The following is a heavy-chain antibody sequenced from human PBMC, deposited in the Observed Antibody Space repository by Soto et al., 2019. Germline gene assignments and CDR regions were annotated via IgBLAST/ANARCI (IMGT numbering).Heavy chain of an antibody. CDR3: AREGRVYNF. CDR2: INPNRGDT. Sequence: ASVKVSCKASGYTVTGYYMHWVRQAPGQGLEWMGWINPNRGDTNYAQKFQGRVTMTRDTSISTAYMELSRLRSDDTAVYYCAREGRVYNFWVQGTEWTVSS. J-gene: IGHJ1*01. CDR1: GYTVTGYY. D-gene: IGHD1-1*01. V-gene: IGHV1-2*02.